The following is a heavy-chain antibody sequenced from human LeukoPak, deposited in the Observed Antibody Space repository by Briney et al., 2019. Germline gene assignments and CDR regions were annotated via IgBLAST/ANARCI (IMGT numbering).Heavy chain of an antibody. CDR3: AGLYDASAYGAFDI. CDR1: GFTVSSSY. Sequence: PGGSLRLSCAASGFTVSSSYMGWVRQAPGKGLEWVSVVYGDGTTYYPDSVKGRFTISRDNSQNTLYLQMDSLRAEDTAVYYCAGLYDASAYGAFDIWGQGTMVTVSS. J-gene: IGHJ3*02. D-gene: IGHD3-22*01. CDR2: VYGDGTT. V-gene: IGHV3-66*02.